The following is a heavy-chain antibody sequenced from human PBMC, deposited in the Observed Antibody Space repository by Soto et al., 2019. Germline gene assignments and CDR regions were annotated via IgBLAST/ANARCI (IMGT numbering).Heavy chain of an antibody. D-gene: IGHD2-8*01. CDR3: ARDHEDIVLMMSEIYYYYRMDV. CDR1: GYPFTNYG. V-gene: IGHV1-18*04. J-gene: IGHJ6*02. Sequence: ASVKVSCKASGYPFTNYGISWVRQAPGQGLEWMGWISGDDGKTKYAQKFQGRVTMTTDTSTSTAYMELRSLRSDDTAVYCCARDHEDIVLMMSEIYYYYRMDVWGQGTTVTVSS. CDR2: ISGDDGKT.